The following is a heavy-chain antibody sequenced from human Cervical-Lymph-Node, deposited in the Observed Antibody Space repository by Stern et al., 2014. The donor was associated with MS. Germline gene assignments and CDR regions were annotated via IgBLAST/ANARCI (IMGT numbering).Heavy chain of an antibody. J-gene: IGHJ5*02. CDR2: IKEEGSEA. D-gene: IGHD2-15*01. CDR3: ARGSDT. CDR1: GFTFSSYW. V-gene: IGHV3-7*01. Sequence: EVQLVESGGGLVQPGGSLRLSCAASGFTFSSYWMNWVRQAPGKGLEWVATIKEEGSEAYYGDSVKGRVTISRDNAKNSLYLQMNSLRAEDTAVYYCARGSDTWGQGTLVTVSS.